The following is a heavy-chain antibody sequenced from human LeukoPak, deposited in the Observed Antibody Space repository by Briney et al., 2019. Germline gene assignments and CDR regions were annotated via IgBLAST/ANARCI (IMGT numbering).Heavy chain of an antibody. V-gene: IGHV3-30*04. CDR3: TRGGGGTLSGQLFDY. CDR1: GFSFSTYA. CDR2: ISYDGSEK. Sequence: PGWSLRLSCAASGFSFSTYAMHWVRQAPGKGLQWLTIISYDGSEKYADFVKGRFTISRDNSKNTLYLQMNSLKTEDTALYYCTRGGGGTLSGQLFDYWGQGTLVTVSS. J-gene: IGHJ4*02. D-gene: IGHD6-19*01.